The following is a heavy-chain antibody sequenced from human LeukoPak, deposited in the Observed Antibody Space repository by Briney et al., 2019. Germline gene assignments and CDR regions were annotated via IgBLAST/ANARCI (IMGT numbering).Heavy chain of an antibody. CDR1: GFTFSSYA. J-gene: IGHJ4*02. CDR3: ARAVTNVPPDSY. Sequence: GGSLRLSCAASGFTFSSYAMSWVRQAPGKGLEWVSGISDSGGHTYYADSVKGRFTISRDSSKNTLYLQMNSLRAEDTAVYYCARAVTNVPPDSYWGQGTLVTVSS. CDR2: ISDSGGHT. V-gene: IGHV3-23*01. D-gene: IGHD4-11*01.